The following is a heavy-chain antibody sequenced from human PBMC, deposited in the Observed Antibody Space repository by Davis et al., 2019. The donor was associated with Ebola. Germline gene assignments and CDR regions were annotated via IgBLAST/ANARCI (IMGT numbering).Heavy chain of an antibody. CDR3: ARDLGSYYYYGMDV. Sequence: GGSLRLSCAASGFTFSSYWMSWVRQAPGKGLEWVANIKQDGSEKYYVDSVKGRFPISRDNAKNSLYLQMNSLRAEDTAVYYCARDLGSYYYYGMDVWGQGTTVTVSS. CDR1: GFTFSSYW. V-gene: IGHV3-7*03. J-gene: IGHJ6*02. CDR2: IKQDGSEK. D-gene: IGHD3-10*01.